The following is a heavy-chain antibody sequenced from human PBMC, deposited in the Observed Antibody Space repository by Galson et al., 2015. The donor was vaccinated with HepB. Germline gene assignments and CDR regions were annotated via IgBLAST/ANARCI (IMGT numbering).Heavy chain of an antibody. V-gene: IGHV1-2*04. CDR3: ARAMGAYYYYGMDV. CDR2: INPNSGGT. J-gene: IGHJ6*02. D-gene: IGHD3-10*01. CDR1: GYTFTGYY. Sequence: SVKVSCKASGYTFTGYYMHWVRQAPGQGLEWMGWINPNSGGTNYAQKFQGWVTMTRDTSISTAYMELSRLRSDDTAVYYCARAMGAYYYYGMDVWGQGTTVTVSS.